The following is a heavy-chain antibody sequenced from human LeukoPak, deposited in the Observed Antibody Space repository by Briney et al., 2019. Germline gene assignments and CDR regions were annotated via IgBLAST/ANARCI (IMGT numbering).Heavy chain of an antibody. D-gene: IGHD3-10*01. Sequence: SETLSLTCTVSGGSISSDYWSWIRQPPGKGLEWIGYIYYSGSTNYNPSLKGRVTISVDTSKNQFSLKLSSVTAADTAVYFCVKADLPVRSPYNWFDPWGQGTLVTVSS. CDR2: IYYSGST. V-gene: IGHV4-59*12. CDR3: VKADLPVRSPYNWFDP. J-gene: IGHJ5*02. CDR1: GGSISSDY.